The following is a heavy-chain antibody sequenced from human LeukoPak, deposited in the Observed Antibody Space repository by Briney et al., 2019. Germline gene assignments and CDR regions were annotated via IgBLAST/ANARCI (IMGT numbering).Heavy chain of an antibody. CDR3: ARDLYYYDSSGHGGY. CDR1: GFTFSSYS. Sequence: GGSLRLSCAASGFTFSSYSMNWVRQAPGKGLEWVSSISSSSSYIYYADSVKGRFTISRDNAKNSLYLQMNSLRAEDTAVYYCARDLYYYDSSGHGGYWGQGTLVTVSS. D-gene: IGHD3-22*01. J-gene: IGHJ4*02. V-gene: IGHV3-21*01. CDR2: ISSSSSYI.